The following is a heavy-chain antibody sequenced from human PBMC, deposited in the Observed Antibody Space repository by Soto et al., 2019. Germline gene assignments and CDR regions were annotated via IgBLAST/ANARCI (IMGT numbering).Heavy chain of an antibody. D-gene: IGHD6-19*01. CDR1: VFTFSSYA. Sequence: QPVGSLRLSCAASVFTFSSYAMSCVRHSPGKGLEWVSVISGSGGSTYYADSVKGRFTISRDNSKNTLYLQMNSLRGGDTAEYCCAKALYSSVTFNWFEPLGQGTLFNVSS. CDR3: AKALYSSVTFNWFEP. CDR2: ISGSGGST. V-gene: IGHV3-23*01. J-gene: IGHJ5*02.